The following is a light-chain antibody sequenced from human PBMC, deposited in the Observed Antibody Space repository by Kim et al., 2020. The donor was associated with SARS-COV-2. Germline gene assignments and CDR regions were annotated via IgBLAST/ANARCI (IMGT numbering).Light chain of an antibody. CDR3: QQRSNWPRHT. CDR1: QSVSSY. CDR2: DAS. Sequence: SPGERATLSCRASQSVSSYLAGYQQKPGQAPRRLIYDASNRATGIPARFSGSGSGTDFTLTISSLEPEDFAVYYCQQRSNWPRHTFGQGTKLEI. J-gene: IGKJ2*01. V-gene: IGKV3-11*01.